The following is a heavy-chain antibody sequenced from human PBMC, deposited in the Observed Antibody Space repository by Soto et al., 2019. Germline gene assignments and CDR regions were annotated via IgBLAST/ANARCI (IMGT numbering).Heavy chain of an antibody. V-gene: IGHV4-39*01. CDR2: IYYSGST. Sequence: QLQLQESGPGLVKPSETLSLTCCVSGGSISSSSYYWGWIRQPPGKGLQWIGTIYYSGSTYYNPSLKSRVTISVDTSKNQFSLKLSAVTAADTAVNYCASSDGGSTIDYWGQGALVTVSS. CDR1: GGSISSSSYY. J-gene: IGHJ4*02. CDR3: ASSDGGSTIDY.